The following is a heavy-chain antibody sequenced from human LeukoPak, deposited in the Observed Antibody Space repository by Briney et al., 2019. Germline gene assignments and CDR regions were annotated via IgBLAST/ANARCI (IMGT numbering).Heavy chain of an antibody. CDR3: AREKIPALVFDP. CDR1: GFPFSSYE. J-gene: IGHJ5*02. Sequence: GGSLRLPCAASGFPFSSYEMHWLRQAPGKGLEWVAHISGSSGNILYSDSVKGRFSVSRDNANNVLYLQMNSLRVEDTAVYYCAREKIPALVFDPWGQGTLVAVSP. V-gene: IGHV3-48*03. D-gene: IGHD6-13*01. CDR2: ISGSSGNI.